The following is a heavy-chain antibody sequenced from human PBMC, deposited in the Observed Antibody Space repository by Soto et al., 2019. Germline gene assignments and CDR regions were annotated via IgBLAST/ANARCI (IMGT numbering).Heavy chain of an antibody. V-gene: IGHV4-61*08. J-gene: IGHJ4*02. Sequence: PSETLSLTCTVSGGSISSGGYYWSWIRQHPGKGLEWIGYIYYSGSTNYNPSLKSRVTISVDTSKNQFSLKLSSVTAADTAVYYCVRNDYGDYADYWGQGTLVTVSS. CDR3: VRNDYGDYADY. CDR1: GGSISSGGYY. CDR2: IYYSGST. D-gene: IGHD4-17*01.